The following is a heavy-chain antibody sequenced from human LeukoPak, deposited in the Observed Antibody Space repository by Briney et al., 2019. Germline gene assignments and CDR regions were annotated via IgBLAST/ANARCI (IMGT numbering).Heavy chain of an antibody. CDR3: ARGGYGAYMG. CDR1: GFTFDDYA. Sequence: PGRSLRLSCAASGFTFDDYAMHWVRQAPGKGLEWVSGISWNSGSIGYADSVKGRFTISRDNAKNSLYLQMNSLRAEDTAVYYCARGGYGAYMGWGQGNLVTVSS. V-gene: IGHV3-9*01. D-gene: IGHD4-17*01. J-gene: IGHJ4*02. CDR2: ISWNSGSI.